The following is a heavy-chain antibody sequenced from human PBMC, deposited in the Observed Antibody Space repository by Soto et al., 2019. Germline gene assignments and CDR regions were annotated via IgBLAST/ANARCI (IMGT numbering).Heavy chain of an antibody. D-gene: IGHD3-10*01. V-gene: IGHV4-34*01. Sequence: QVQLQQWGAGLLKPSETLSLTCAVYGGSFSGYYWSWIRQPPGKGLEWIGEINHSGSTNYNPSLKCRVTISVDASKNQVSLKLSSVTAADTAVYYCARGVPDYYGSGSSGWFDPWGQGTLVTVSS. CDR1: GGSFSGYY. J-gene: IGHJ5*02. CDR2: INHSGST. CDR3: ARGVPDYYGSGSSGWFDP.